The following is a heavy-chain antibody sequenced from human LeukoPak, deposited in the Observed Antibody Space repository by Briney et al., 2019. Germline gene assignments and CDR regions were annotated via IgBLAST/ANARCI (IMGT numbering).Heavy chain of an antibody. V-gene: IGHV4-59*01. CDR2: IYYSGST. CDR3: ARSAKQQLPFFDY. D-gene: IGHD6-13*01. Sequence: SETLSLTCTVSGGSISSYYWSWIRQPPGKGLEWIGYIYYSGSTNYNPSLKSRVAISVDTSKNQFSLKLSSVTAAGTAVYYCARSAKQQLPFFDYWGQGTLVTVSS. CDR1: GGSISSYY. J-gene: IGHJ4*02.